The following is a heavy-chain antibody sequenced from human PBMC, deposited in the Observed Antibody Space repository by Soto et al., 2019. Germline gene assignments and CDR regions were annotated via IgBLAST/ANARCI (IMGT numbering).Heavy chain of an antibody. CDR2: VSFDGSAT. J-gene: IGHJ4*02. D-gene: IGHD1-26*01. Sequence: GGSLRLSCAASGFTFSSDWMHWVRQAPGKGLVWVSRVSFDGSATNYADSVKGRFTISRDNAKNTLFLQMNSLRAEDTAVYYCARGRRGAYYFDYWGQGTLVTVSS. V-gene: IGHV3-74*01. CDR3: ARGRRGAYYFDY. CDR1: GFTFSSDW.